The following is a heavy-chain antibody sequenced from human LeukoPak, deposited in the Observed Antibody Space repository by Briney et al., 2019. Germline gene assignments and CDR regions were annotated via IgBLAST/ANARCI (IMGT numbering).Heavy chain of an antibody. V-gene: IGHV3-48*03. CDR1: GFTFSSCE. J-gene: IGHJ4*02. CDR2: ISSSGSTI. D-gene: IGHD5-12*01. CDR3: ARRGRGYSGYAMGY. Sequence: GGSLRLSCAASGFTFSSCEMNWVRQAPGKGLEWVSYISSSGSTIYYADSVKGRFTISRDNAKNSLYLQMNSLRAEDTAVYYCARRGRGYSGYAMGYWGQGTLVTVSS.